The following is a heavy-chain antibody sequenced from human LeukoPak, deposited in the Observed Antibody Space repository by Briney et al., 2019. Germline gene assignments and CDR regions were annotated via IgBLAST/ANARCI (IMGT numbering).Heavy chain of an antibody. CDR1: GGSISSYY. Sequence: PSETLSLTCTVSGGSISSYYWSWIRQPPGKGLEWIGYIYYSGSTNCNPSLKSRVTISVDTSKNQFSLKLSSVTAADTAVYYCARDPDGGNGDYWGQGALVTVSS. CDR2: IYYSGST. J-gene: IGHJ4*02. V-gene: IGHV4-59*01. CDR3: ARDPDGGNGDY. D-gene: IGHD4-23*01.